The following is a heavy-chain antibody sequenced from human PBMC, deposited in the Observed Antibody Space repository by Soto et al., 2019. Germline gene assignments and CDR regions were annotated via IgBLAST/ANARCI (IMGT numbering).Heavy chain of an antibody. Sequence: SVKVSCKASGGTFSSYAISWVRQAPGQGLEWMGGIIPIFGTANYAQKFQGRVTITADKSTSTAYMELSSLRSEDTAVYYCAGGYYYDSSGYYYVGFDPWGQGTLVTVSS. CDR2: IIPIFGTA. D-gene: IGHD3-22*01. J-gene: IGHJ5*02. CDR3: AGGYYYDSSGYYYVGFDP. V-gene: IGHV1-69*06. CDR1: GGTFSSYA.